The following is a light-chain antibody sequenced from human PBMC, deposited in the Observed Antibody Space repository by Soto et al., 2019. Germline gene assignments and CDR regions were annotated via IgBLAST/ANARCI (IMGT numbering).Light chain of an antibody. Sequence: QSVLTRPASASGSPGQSITISCTGTSSDVGYYNYVSWYQKHPGKAPKLMIYEVSKRPSGVSNRFSGSKSGNTASLTISGLQAEDEADYYCSSYTGSSTLYVFGTGTKVTVL. CDR1: SSDVGYYNY. CDR3: SSYTGSSTLYV. V-gene: IGLV2-14*01. CDR2: EVS. J-gene: IGLJ1*01.